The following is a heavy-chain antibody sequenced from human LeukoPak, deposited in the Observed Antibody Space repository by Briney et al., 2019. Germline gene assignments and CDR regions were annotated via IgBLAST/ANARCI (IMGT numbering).Heavy chain of an antibody. Sequence: WGSLRLSCAASGFTFSSYAMHWVRQAPGKGLEYVSALSSRGYITSYADSVRGRFTISRDTSKNTLFLPLSSLRADDSAVYYCVRGGYPYAYDFWDQGTLVTVSS. CDR1: GFTFSSYA. V-gene: IGHV3-64D*09. CDR3: VRGGYPYAYDF. J-gene: IGHJ4*02. D-gene: IGHD5-18*01. CDR2: LSSRGYIT.